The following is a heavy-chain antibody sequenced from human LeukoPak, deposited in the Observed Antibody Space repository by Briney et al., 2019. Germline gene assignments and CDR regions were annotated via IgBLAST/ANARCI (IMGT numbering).Heavy chain of an antibody. CDR3: ARERETITMVRGVIGLENY. V-gene: IGHV3-11*01. CDR2: ISSSGSTI. CDR1: GFTFSDYY. Sequence: PGGSLRLPCAASGFTFSDYYMSWIRQAPGKGLEWVSYISSSGSTIYYADSVKGRFTISRDNAKNSLYLQMDSLRAEDTAVYYCARERETITMVRGVIGLENYWGQGTLVTVSS. D-gene: IGHD3-10*01. J-gene: IGHJ4*02.